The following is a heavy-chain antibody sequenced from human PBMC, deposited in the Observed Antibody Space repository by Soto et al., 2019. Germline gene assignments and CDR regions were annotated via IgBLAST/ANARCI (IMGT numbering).Heavy chain of an antibody. D-gene: IGHD3-22*01. CDR3: ASSVITMIVVVITEPRWFDP. CDR1: GGSISSSNW. J-gene: IGHJ5*02. Sequence: QVQLQESGPGLVKPSGTLSLTCAVSGGSISSSNWWSWVRQPPGKGLEWIGDIYHSGSTNYNPSLKSRVTISVDKSKNQFSMKLSSVTAADTAVYYCASSVITMIVVVITEPRWFDPWGQGTLVTVSS. V-gene: IGHV4-4*02. CDR2: IYHSGST.